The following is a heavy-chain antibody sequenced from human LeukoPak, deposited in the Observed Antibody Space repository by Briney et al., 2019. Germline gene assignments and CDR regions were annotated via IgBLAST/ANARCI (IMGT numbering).Heavy chain of an antibody. Sequence: PSETLSLTCTVPGGASISSGGYYWSWIRQPPGKGLEWIGYIYYSGSTNYNPSLKSRVTISVDTSKNQFSLKLSSVTAADTAVYYCARYAAAAETIDWFDPWGQGTLVTVSS. D-gene: IGHD6-13*01. CDR1: GGASISSGGYY. CDR2: IYYSGST. V-gene: IGHV4-61*08. J-gene: IGHJ5*02. CDR3: ARYAAAAETIDWFDP.